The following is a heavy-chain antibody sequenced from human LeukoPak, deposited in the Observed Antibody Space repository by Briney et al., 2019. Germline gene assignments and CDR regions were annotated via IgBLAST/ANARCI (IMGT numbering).Heavy chain of an antibody. CDR2: IYTSGST. Sequence: PSETLSLTCTVPGGSISSYYWSWIRQPAGKGLEWIGRIYTSGSTNYNPSLKSRVTMSVDTSKNQFSLKLSSVTAADTAVYYCARDRDYGDYFNWFDPWGQGTLVTVSS. V-gene: IGHV4-4*07. D-gene: IGHD4-17*01. CDR1: GGSISSYY. CDR3: ARDRDYGDYFNWFDP. J-gene: IGHJ5*02.